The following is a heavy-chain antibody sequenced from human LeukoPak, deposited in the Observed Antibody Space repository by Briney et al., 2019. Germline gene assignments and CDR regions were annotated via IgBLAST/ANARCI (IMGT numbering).Heavy chain of an antibody. CDR2: IDYSGST. D-gene: IGHD2/OR15-2a*01. V-gene: IGHV4-59*11. CDR1: GGSISGHY. CDR3: ARASTWYWYFDL. Sequence: PSETLSLTCTVSGGSISGHYWNWIRQPPGQGLEWIGYIDYSGSTDSNPSLKSRVSISVDTSKNQFSLRLNSVTAADTAVYYCARASTWYWYFDLWGRGTLVTVSS. J-gene: IGHJ2*01.